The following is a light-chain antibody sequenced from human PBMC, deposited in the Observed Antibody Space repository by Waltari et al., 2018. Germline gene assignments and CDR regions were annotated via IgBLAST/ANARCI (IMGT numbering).Light chain of an antibody. CDR1: QSVATN. J-gene: IGKJ4*01. V-gene: IGKV3-15*01. CDR3: QQYSDWPLT. Sequence: EIVMTQSPATVSVAPGETATLSCRASQSVATNLAWYQQKPGRAPRLLIYGASARATGIPARFSGSGSGTEFTLTISSLQSEDCVLYYCQQYSDWPLTFGGGSTVEIK. CDR2: GAS.